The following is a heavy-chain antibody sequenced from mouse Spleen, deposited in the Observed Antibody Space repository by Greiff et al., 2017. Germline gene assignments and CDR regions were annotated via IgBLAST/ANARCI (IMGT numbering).Heavy chain of an antibody. V-gene: IGHV1-7*01. CDR3: ARCQGTPFAY. Sequence: QVHVKQSGAELAKPGASVKMSCKASGYTFTSYWMHWVKQRPGQGLEWIGYINPSTGYTEYNQKFKDKATLTADKSSSTAYMQLSSLTSEDSAVYYCARCQGTPFAYWGQGTLVTVSA. J-gene: IGHJ3*01. D-gene: IGHD3-2*02. CDR1: GYTFTSYW. CDR2: INPSTGYT.